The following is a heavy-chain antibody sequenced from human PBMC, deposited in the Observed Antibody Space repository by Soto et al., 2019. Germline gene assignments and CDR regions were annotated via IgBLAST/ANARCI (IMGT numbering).Heavy chain of an antibody. J-gene: IGHJ3*02. D-gene: IGHD2-2*01. Sequence: ASVKVSCKASGYTFTNYAMHWVRQAPGQRLEWMGWINAGNGNTQFSQKFQGRVTITRDTSASTAYMELSSLRSEDTAVYYCARAGYCSSTSCSDAFDTWGQGTMVTVSS. CDR3: ARAGYCSSTSCSDAFDT. CDR1: GYTFTNYA. V-gene: IGHV1-3*01. CDR2: INAGNGNT.